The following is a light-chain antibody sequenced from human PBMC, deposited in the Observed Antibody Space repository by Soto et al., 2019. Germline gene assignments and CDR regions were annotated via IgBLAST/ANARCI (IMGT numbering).Light chain of an antibody. Sequence: EIVLTQSPGTLSLSPGERATLSCRASQSVSSSYLAWYQQKPGQAPRLLIYGASSRATGIPDRFSGSGSGTDFTLTISTLEPDDFAVYYRQQYGSSPLITFGQGTRLDIK. J-gene: IGKJ5*01. V-gene: IGKV3-20*01. CDR3: QQYGSSPLIT. CDR1: QSVSSSY. CDR2: GAS.